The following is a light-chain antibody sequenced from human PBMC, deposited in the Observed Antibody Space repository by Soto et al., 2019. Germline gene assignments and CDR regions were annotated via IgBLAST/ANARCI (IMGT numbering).Light chain of an antibody. Sequence: DIQITQSPSTLSASVGDRVTITCRASQSISSWLAWYQQKPGKAPKLLIYDASSLESGVPSRFSGCGSGTEFTLNIRSLKTDDFATYYCKTYNSPTWTVGKGNKGDIK. CDR1: QSISSW. V-gene: IGKV1-5*01. J-gene: IGKJ1*01. CDR2: DAS. CDR3: KTYNSPTWT.